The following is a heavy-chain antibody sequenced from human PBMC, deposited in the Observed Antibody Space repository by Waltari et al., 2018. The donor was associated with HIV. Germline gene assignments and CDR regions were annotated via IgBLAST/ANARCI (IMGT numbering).Heavy chain of an antibody. CDR1: GGTFSSYA. Sequence: QVQLVQSGAEVKKPGSSVKVSCKASGGTFSSYAISWVRQAPGQGLEWMGGIIPILGTGNHAKKFQGRGKITADESTSTAYMELSSRRSEDTAVYYCARDFGGIAARWAYYGMDVWGQGTTVTVSS. J-gene: IGHJ6*02. CDR2: IIPILGTG. CDR3: ARDFGGIAARWAYYGMDV. D-gene: IGHD6-6*01. V-gene: IGHV1-69*01.